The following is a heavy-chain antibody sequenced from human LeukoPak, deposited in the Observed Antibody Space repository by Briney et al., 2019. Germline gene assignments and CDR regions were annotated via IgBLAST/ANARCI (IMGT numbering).Heavy chain of an antibody. V-gene: IGHV3-53*01. D-gene: IGHD2-2*01. CDR2: LYSDGNT. CDR3: ARGSSTHGEYYFDY. CDR1: GFTVITND. Sequence: GGSLRLSCAASGFTVITNDMTWVRQAPGKGLEWVSVLYSDGNTKYADSVKGRFTISRDNAKNSLYLQMNSLRAEDTAVYYCARGSSTHGEYYFDYWGQGTLVTVSS. J-gene: IGHJ4*02.